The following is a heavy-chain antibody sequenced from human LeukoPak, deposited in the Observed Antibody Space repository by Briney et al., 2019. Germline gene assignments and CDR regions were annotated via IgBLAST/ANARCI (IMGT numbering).Heavy chain of an antibody. CDR3: AVSGSYYFDY. D-gene: IGHD3-10*01. V-gene: IGHV3-30-3*01. CDR1: GFTFSSYP. J-gene: IGHJ4*02. CDR2: ISYDGSNK. Sequence: PGGSLRLSCAASGFTFSSYPMHWVRQAPGKGLEWVTLISYDGSNKYYTDSVKGRFTISRDNSKNTLYLQMNSLRAEDTAVYYCAVSGSYYFDYWGQGTLVTVSS.